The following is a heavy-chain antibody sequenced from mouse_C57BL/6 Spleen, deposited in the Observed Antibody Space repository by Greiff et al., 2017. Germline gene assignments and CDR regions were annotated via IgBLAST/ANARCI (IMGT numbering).Heavy chain of an antibody. CDR2: IDPEDGET. V-gene: IGHV14-2*01. Sequence: VQLKQSGAELVKPGASVKLSCTASGFNIKDYYMPWVKQRTEQGLEWIGRIDPEDGETKYAPKFQGKATITADPSSNTAYLQLSSLTSEDTAVYYCARGYGSSDWYFDVWGTGTTVTVSS. D-gene: IGHD1-1*01. J-gene: IGHJ1*03. CDR3: ARGYGSSDWYFDV. CDR1: GFNIKDYY.